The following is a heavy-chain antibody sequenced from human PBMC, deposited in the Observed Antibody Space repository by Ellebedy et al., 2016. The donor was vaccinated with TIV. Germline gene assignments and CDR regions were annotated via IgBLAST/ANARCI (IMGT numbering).Heavy chain of an antibody. Sequence: GESLKISCAASGFTFSSYWMHWVRQAPGKGLVWVSRINSDGSSTSYADSVKGRFTISRDNSKNTLYLQMNSLRAEDTAVYYCAREATLQFNWFDPWGQGTLVTVSS. CDR2: INSDGSST. CDR3: AREATLQFNWFDP. CDR1: GFTFSSYW. D-gene: IGHD4-11*01. J-gene: IGHJ5*02. V-gene: IGHV3-74*01.